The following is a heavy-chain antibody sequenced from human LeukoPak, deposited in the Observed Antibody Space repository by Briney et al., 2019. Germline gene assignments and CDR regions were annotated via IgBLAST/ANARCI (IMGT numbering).Heavy chain of an antibody. CDR2: ISPNSGGT. V-gene: IGHV1-2*02. CDR1: GYTFTGYY. Sequence: ASVKVSCKASGYTFTGYYMHWVRQAPGQGLEWMGWISPNSGGTNYAQKFQGRVTMTRDTSISTAYMELSRLRSDDTAVYYCARVADFGVVINWFDPWGQGTLVTVSS. CDR3: ARVADFGVVINWFDP. J-gene: IGHJ5*02. D-gene: IGHD3-3*01.